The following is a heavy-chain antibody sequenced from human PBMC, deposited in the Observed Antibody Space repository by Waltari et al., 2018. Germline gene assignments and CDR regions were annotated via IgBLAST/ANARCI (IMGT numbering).Heavy chain of an antibody. Sequence: QLQLQESGPGLVKPSETLSLTCTVSGGSLSSSSYYWGWISQPPGKGLEWIGNIYYSGSTYYNPSLKSRVTISVDTSKNQFSLKLSSVTAADTAVYYCARIVVPAYYYYYMDVWGKGTTVTISS. D-gene: IGHD2-2*01. CDR3: ARIVVPAYYYYYMDV. V-gene: IGHV4-39*07. CDR1: GGSLSSSSYY. CDR2: IYYSGST. J-gene: IGHJ6*03.